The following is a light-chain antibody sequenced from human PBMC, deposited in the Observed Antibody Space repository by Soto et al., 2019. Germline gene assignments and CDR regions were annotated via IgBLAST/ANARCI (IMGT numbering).Light chain of an antibody. Sequence: EIVLTQSPATLSLSPGERATLSCRASQSVSSSLAWYQQKPGQAPRLLIYDASNRATGIPARFSGSGSGTDFTLTIGSLEPEDFAVYYCQHRTNWPRTFGQGTKLEIK. CDR3: QHRTNWPRT. J-gene: IGKJ2*02. CDR1: QSVSSS. CDR2: DAS. V-gene: IGKV3-11*01.